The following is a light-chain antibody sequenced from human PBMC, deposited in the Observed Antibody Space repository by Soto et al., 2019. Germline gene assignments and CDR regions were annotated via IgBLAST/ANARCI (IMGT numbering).Light chain of an antibody. J-gene: IGKJ4*01. CDR3: QQYHDWPIT. CDR2: GAS. CDR1: RSVSSH. Sequence: DIVMTQSQATLSVSPGERATLSCRASRSVSSHLAWYQQKLGQAPRLLIYGASTRATGIPARFSGSGSGTEFTLTISSLQSEDFAVYYCQQYHDWPITFGGGTKVDIK. V-gene: IGKV3-15*01.